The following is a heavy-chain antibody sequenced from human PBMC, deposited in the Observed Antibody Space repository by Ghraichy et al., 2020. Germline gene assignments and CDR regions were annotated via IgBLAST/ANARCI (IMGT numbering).Heavy chain of an antibody. J-gene: IGHJ5*02. Sequence: GSLRLSCAASGFTVSNNFLTWVRQAPGKGLEWVSLIYSGGDTYYADSVQGRFTISRDSSKNTLYLQMDSLAAEETAMYYCGRDVGPWGQGTLVTVSS. V-gene: IGHV3-53*01. D-gene: IGHD1-26*01. CDR1: GFTVSNNF. CDR3: GRDVGP. CDR2: IYSGGDT.